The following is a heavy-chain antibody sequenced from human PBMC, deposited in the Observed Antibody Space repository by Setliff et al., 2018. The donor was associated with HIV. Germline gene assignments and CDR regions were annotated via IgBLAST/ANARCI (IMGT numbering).Heavy chain of an antibody. Sequence: PSETLSLTCTVSGDSITNDDYYWGWIRQPPGKGLEWIAIIHYNGRTYYDPSLKSRVTIFVDTSKTQFYLKLRSVTASDTAVYYCARYTSKVDWFDPWGQGTLVTVSS. D-gene: IGHD2-2*02. CDR1: GDSITNDDYY. CDR2: IHYNGRT. CDR3: ARYTSKVDWFDP. J-gene: IGHJ5*02. V-gene: IGHV4-39*01.